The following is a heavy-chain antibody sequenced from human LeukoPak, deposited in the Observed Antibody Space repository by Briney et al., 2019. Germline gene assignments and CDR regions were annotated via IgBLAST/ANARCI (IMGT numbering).Heavy chain of an antibody. V-gene: IGHV4-59*08. CDR1: GFTFSDYY. D-gene: IGHD5-18*01. Sequence: LRLSCAASGFTFSDYYMSWIRQAPGKGLEWIAYFYDSGSTNYNASLRSRVTISIDTSKNQFSLKLSSVTAADSAVYYCARHRHGCGSDYWGQGTLVTVSS. CDR3: ARHRHGCGSDY. CDR2: FYDSGST. J-gene: IGHJ4*02.